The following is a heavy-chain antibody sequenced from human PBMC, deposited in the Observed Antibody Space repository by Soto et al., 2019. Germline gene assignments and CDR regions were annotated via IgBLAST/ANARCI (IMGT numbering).Heavy chain of an antibody. J-gene: IGHJ4*02. CDR2: IYHSGST. Sequence: PSETLSLTCAVSGGSISSGGYSWSWIRQPPGKGLEWIGYIYHSGSTYYNPSLKSRVTISVDRSKNQFSLKLSSVTAADTAVYYCARGRRGSGYYYSYFDYWGQGTLVTVSS. V-gene: IGHV4-30-2*01. CDR1: GGSISSGGYS. CDR3: ARGRRGSGYYYSYFDY. D-gene: IGHD3-22*01.